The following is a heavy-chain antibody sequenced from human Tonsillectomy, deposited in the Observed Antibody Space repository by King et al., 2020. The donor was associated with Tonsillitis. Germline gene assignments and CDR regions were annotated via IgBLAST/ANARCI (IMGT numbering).Heavy chain of an antibody. CDR1: GLSLSTSEEG. J-gene: IGHJ4*02. CDR2: IYWDDDK. Sequence: LTLKESGPTLVKPTQTLTLTCTSSGLSLSTSEEGVGWIRQPPGKALEWLGVIYWDDDKRYSPSLKSRLTITKDTSKNQVVLTMTNMDPVDTGTYYCAHRLAYHDRNYFDYWGQGTLVTVSS. D-gene: IGHD3-22*01. V-gene: IGHV2-5*02. CDR3: AHRLAYHDRNYFDY.